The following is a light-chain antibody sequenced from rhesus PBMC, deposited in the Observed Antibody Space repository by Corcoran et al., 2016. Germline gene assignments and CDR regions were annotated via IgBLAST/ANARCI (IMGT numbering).Light chain of an antibody. V-gene: IGKV1-22*01. J-gene: IGKJ2*01. CDR3: QQYSSRPDS. Sequence: DIQMTQSPSSLSASVGDTVTITCRANQGISSWLAWYQQKPGKAPKLLIYKASSLQSGVPSRFSGSGSGTDVTLTISSLQSEDFATYYCQQYSSRPDSFGQGTKVEIK. CDR1: QGISSW. CDR2: KAS.